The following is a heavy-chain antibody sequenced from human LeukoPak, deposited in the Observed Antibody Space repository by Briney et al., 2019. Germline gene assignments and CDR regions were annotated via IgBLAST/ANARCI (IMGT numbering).Heavy chain of an antibody. CDR3: ARGVTGVDY. V-gene: IGHV4-59*01. CDR2: IYYSGST. CDR1: GGSISTYY. Sequence: SETLSLTCIVSGGSISTYYWSWIRHPPGKGLEWIGNIYYSGSTSYNPSLKSRVTISVDTSKNQLSLKVSSVTAADTAVYYCARGVTGVDYWGQGTLVTVSS. D-gene: IGHD2-21*02. J-gene: IGHJ4*02.